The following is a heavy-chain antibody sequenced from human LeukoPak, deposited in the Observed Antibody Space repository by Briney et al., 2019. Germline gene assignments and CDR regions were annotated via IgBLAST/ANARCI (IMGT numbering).Heavy chain of an antibody. CDR2: ISSSSTI. CDR3: ARVKETAWEPLDY. Sequence: GGSLRLSCAASGFTFSSYSMNWVRQAPGKGLEWVSYISSSSTIYYADSAKGRFTISRDNAKNSLYLQMNSLRAEDTAVYYCARVKETAWEPLDYWGQGTLVTVSS. V-gene: IGHV3-48*04. D-gene: IGHD1-26*01. CDR1: GFTFSSYS. J-gene: IGHJ4*02.